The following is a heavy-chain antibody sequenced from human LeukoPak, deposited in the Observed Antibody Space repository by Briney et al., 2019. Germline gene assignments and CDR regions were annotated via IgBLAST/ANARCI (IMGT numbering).Heavy chain of an antibody. V-gene: IGHV3-30*18. CDR2: ISYDGSNK. CDR1: GFTFSSYG. D-gene: IGHD5-24*01. Sequence: GGSLRLSCAASGFTFSSYGMHWVRQAPGKGLEWVAVISYDGSNKYYADSVKGRFTISRDNSKNTLYLQMNSLRAEDTAVYYCAKGGEMATITNYGGFDYWGQGTLVTVSS. J-gene: IGHJ4*02. CDR3: AKGGEMATITNYGGFDY.